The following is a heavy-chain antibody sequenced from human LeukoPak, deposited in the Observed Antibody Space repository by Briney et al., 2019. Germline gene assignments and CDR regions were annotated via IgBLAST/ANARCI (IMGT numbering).Heavy chain of an antibody. CDR1: GFTFSSYA. J-gene: IGHJ5*02. V-gene: IGHV3-23*01. CDR2: TSGSGGST. CDR3: AKMGAGTMSRWFDP. D-gene: IGHD1-7*01. Sequence: GGSLRLSCAASGFTFSSYAMSWVRQAPGKGLEWVSATSGSGGSTYYADSVKGRFTISRDNSKNTLYLQMNSLRAEDTAVYYCAKMGAGTMSRWFDPWGQGTLVTVSS.